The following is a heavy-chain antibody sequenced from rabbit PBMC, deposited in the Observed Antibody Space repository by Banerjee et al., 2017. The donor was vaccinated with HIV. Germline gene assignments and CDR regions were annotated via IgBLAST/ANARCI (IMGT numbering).Heavy chain of an antibody. CDR3: ARGAL. J-gene: IGHJ4*01. Sequence: QEQLKETGGGLVQPGGSLTLSCKASGFDFSSNAMCWVRQAPGKGLEWIASIDSAGVSTYYASWAKGRFTISKTSSTTVTLQMTSLTAADTATYFCARGALWGPGTLVTVS. CDR1: GFDFSSNA. CDR2: IDSAGVST. V-gene: IGHV1S45*01.